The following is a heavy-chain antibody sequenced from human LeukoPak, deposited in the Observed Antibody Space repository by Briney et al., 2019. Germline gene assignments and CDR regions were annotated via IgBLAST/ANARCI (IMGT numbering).Heavy chain of an antibody. CDR1: GYSFTSYW. D-gene: IGHD3-3*01. CDR2: IYPGDSDT. CDR3: ARASRVLSIKYQEVLRFLEWLLSKFDY. J-gene: IGHJ4*02. V-gene: IGHV5-51*01. Sequence: GEPLKISCKGSGYSFTSYWIGWVRQMPGKGLEWMGIIYPGDSDTRYSPSFQGQVTISADKSVSTAYLQWSSLKAPDTAMYYCARASRVLSIKYQEVLRFLEWLLSKFDYWGQGTLVTVSS.